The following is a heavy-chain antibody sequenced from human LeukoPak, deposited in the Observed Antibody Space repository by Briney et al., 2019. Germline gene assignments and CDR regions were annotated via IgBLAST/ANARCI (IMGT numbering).Heavy chain of an antibody. V-gene: IGHV1-2*04. D-gene: IGHD2-15*01. CDR3: ARAGSQRRGFDI. Sequence: ASVKVSCKASGYTFTGYYMHWVRQAPGQGLEWVGWINPNSGGTNYAQKFQGWGTMTRDTSISTAYMELSRLRYDDTAVYYCARAGSQRRGFDIWGQGTMVTVSS. J-gene: IGHJ3*02. CDR2: INPNSGGT. CDR1: GYTFTGYY.